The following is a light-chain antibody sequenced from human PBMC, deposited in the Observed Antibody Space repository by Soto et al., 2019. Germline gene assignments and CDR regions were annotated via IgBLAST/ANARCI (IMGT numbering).Light chain of an antibody. CDR2: NTY. Sequence: QSALTQPPPVSGAPGQSVTISCTGSNSNIGAGYDVHWYQQIPGKAPKLLVYNTYSRPSGIPDRFSGSKSGASASLAITGLQAEDEADYYCQSYDNSLTAFYVSGTGTKVTVL. CDR3: QSYDNSLTAFYV. V-gene: IGLV1-40*03. CDR1: NSNIGAGYD. J-gene: IGLJ1*01.